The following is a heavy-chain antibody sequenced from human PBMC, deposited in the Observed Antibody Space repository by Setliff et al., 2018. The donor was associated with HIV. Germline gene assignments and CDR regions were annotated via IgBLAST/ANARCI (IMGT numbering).Heavy chain of an antibody. J-gene: IGHJ4*02. CDR3: ATFLFRDSTDPYYRPPGDFPLYYFDY. CDR2: IDPEDGET. CDR1: GYTLSEYY. D-gene: IGHD3-10*01. V-gene: IGHV1-69-2*01. Sequence: ASVKVSCKASGYTLSEYYMHWVQQAPGKGLEWMGRIDPEDGETLYAEKFRGRVTMTADMSTNTAYLELGSLRSEDTAVYYCATFLFRDSTDPYYRPPGDFPLYYFDYWAQGTRVTVSS.